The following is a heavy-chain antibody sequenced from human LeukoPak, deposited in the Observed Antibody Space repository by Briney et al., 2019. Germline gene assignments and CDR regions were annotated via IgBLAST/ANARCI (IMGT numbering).Heavy chain of an antibody. V-gene: IGHV3-7*01. D-gene: IGHD3-22*01. CDR2: IKQDGSEK. CDR1: GFTFSSYW. CDR3: ARVSRITMIVVVTDRWFDP. J-gene: IGHJ5*02. Sequence: GGSRRLSCAASGFTFSSYWMSWVRQAPGKGLEWVANIKQDGSEKYYVDSVKGRFTISRDNAKNSLYLQMNSLRAEDTAVYYCARVSRITMIVVVTDRWFDPWGQGTLVTVSS.